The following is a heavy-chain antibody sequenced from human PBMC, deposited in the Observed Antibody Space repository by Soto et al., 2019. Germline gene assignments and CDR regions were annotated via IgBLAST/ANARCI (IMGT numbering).Heavy chain of an antibody. CDR3: AREGAGEMATMANYWFDP. J-gene: IGHJ5*02. V-gene: IGHV4-31*01. Sequence: QVQLQESGPGLVKPSQTLSLTCTVSGGSISSGGYYWSWIRQHPGKGLEWIGYIYYSWSTYYNPSLKSLVTISVDTAKNQFSLKLSSVTAADTAVYYCAREGAGEMATMANYWFDPWGQGTLVTVSS. CDR2: IYYSWST. D-gene: IGHD5-12*01. CDR1: GGSISSGGYY.